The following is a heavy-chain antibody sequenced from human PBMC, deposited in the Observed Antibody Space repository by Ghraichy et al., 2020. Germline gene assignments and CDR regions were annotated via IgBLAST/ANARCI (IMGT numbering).Heavy chain of an antibody. CDR3: ARVRPSAYYYDSSGYYDY. D-gene: IGHD3-22*01. V-gene: IGHV3-48*02. Sequence: GGSLRLSCAASGFTFSSYSMNWVRQAPGKGLEWVSYISSSSSTIYYADSVKGRFTISRDNAKNSLYLQMNSLRDEDTAVYYCARVRPSAYYYDSSGYYDYWGQGTLVTVSS. CDR1: GFTFSSYS. J-gene: IGHJ4*02. CDR2: ISSSSSTI.